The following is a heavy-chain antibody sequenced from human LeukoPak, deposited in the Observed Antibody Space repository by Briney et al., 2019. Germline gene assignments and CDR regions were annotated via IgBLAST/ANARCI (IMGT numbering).Heavy chain of an antibody. Sequence: ASVKVSCKTSGYTFTTYGISWVRQAPGQGLEWMGWISTYNANTKYAQKFQGRVAMTTDTSTSTAYMELRSLRFDDTAFYYCARVISSSWYHHDHWGQGTLVTVSS. CDR1: GYTFTTYG. V-gene: IGHV1-18*01. D-gene: IGHD6-13*01. CDR2: ISTYNANT. J-gene: IGHJ4*02. CDR3: ARVISSSWYHHDH.